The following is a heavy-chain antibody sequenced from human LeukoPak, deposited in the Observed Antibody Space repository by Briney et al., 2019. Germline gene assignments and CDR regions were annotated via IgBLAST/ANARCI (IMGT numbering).Heavy chain of an antibody. CDR1: GGSVSSYY. Sequence: SETLSLTCTVSGGSVSSYYLSWIRQPPGKGLEWVGYIYYSGSTNCNPSLKSRVTISVDTSKNQFSLKLSSVTAADTAVYYCARSYYYGSGSYYNFDYWGQGTLVTVSS. D-gene: IGHD3-10*01. CDR2: IYYSGST. J-gene: IGHJ4*02. V-gene: IGHV4-59*02. CDR3: ARSYYYGSGSYYNFDY.